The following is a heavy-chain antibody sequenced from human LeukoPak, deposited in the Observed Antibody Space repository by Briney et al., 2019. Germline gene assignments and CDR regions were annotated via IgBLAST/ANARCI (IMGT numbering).Heavy chain of an antibody. CDR1: GDSIISYY. CDR2: IYYIGST. Sequence: SETLSLTCTVSGDSIISYYWSWIRQPPGKGLEWIGYIYYIGSTNYNPSLKSRVTISVDTSKNQFSLKLTSVTAADTAVYYCARRTYYYYMDVWGKGTTVPVS. CDR3: ARRTYYYYMDV. J-gene: IGHJ6*03. V-gene: IGHV4-59*01.